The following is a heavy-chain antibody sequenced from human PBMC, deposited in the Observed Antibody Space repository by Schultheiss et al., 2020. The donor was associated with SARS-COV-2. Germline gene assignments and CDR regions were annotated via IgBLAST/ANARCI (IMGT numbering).Heavy chain of an antibody. J-gene: IGHJ3*02. V-gene: IGHV3-30*04. CDR1: GFTFSSYA. Sequence: GESLKISCAASGFTFSSYAMHWVRQAPGKGLEWVAVTSYDGSNKYYADSVKGRFTISRDNSKNTLYLQMNSLRSEDTAVYYCARGQDLLLLGGFDIWGQVTMVTVSS. CDR2: TSYDGSNK. CDR3: ARGQDLLLLGGFDI. D-gene: IGHD2-15*01.